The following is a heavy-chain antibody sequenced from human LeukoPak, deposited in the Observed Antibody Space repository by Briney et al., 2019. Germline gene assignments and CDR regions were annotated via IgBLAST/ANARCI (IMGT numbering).Heavy chain of an antibody. D-gene: IGHD2-2*01. CDR3: ARARYAAPVDY. CDR1: GFTFSDYY. Sequence: GGSLRLSCAASGFTFSDYYMSWIRQAPGKGLEWVSHISSSSSYTNYADSVKGRFTISRDNARNSLYLQMNSLRAEDTAVYYCARARYAAPVDYWGQGTLVIVSS. J-gene: IGHJ4*02. CDR2: ISSSSSYT. V-gene: IGHV3-11*05.